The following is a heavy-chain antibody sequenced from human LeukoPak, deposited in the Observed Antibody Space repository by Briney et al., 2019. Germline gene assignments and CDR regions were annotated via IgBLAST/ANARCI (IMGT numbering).Heavy chain of an antibody. Sequence: GGSLRLSCAASGFTFSSYGMPWVRQAPGKGLEWVAVISYDGSNKYYADSVKGRFTISRDNSKNTLYLQMNSLRAEDTAVYYCARDSSITNYYYGMDVWGQGTTVTVSS. CDR3: ARDSSITNYYYGMDV. CDR1: GFTFSSYG. J-gene: IGHJ6*02. V-gene: IGHV3-30*03. CDR2: ISYDGSNK. D-gene: IGHD2-2*01.